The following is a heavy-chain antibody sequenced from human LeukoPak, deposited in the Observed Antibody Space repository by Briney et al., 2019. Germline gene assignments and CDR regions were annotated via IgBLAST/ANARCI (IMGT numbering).Heavy chain of an antibody. CDR1: GFTFSSYG. D-gene: IGHD4-17*01. CDR2: ISYDGSNK. CDR3: AKDQGYGDYGMDV. Sequence: GGSLRLSCAASGFTFSSYGMHWVRQAPGKGLEWVAVISYDGSNKYYADSVKGRFTISRDNSKNTLYLQMNSLRAEDTAVYYCAKDQGYGDYGMDVWGQGTTVTVSS. V-gene: IGHV3-30*18. J-gene: IGHJ6*02.